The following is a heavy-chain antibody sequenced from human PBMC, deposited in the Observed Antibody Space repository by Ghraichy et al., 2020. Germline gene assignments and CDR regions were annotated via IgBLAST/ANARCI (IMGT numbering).Heavy chain of an antibody. CDR2: ITSTSSTK. Sequence: LSLTCVGSGFTFSSYRLNWVRQSPGKGLEWVSYITSTSSTKFYADSVKGRFTISRDNAQNSLYLQMNGLRDDDTAVYYCARGSTVVRFFYNDGMDVWGKGTTVTVSS. CDR1: GFTFSSYR. CDR3: ARGSTVVRFFYNDGMDV. J-gene: IGHJ6*04. D-gene: IGHD4-23*01. V-gene: IGHV3-48*02.